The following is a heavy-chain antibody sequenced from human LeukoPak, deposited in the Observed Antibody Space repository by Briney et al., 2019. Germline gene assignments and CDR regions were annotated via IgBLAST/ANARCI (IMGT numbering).Heavy chain of an antibody. CDR1: GFTFSSYG. CDR2: ISYDGSNK. CDR3: AREIDSSGWQRSDY. J-gene: IGHJ4*02. V-gene: IGHV3-30*03. D-gene: IGHD6-19*01. Sequence: PGGSLRLSCAASGFTFSSYGMHWVRQAPGKGLEWVAVISYDGSNKYYADSVKGRFTISRDNSKNTLYLQMNSLRAEDTAVYYCAREIDSSGWQRSDYWGQGTLVTVSS.